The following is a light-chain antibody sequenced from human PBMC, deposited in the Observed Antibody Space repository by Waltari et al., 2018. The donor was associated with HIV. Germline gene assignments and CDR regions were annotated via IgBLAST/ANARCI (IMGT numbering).Light chain of an antibody. J-gene: IGLJ2*01. V-gene: IGLV3-19*01. CDR2: GEN. CDR3: NSRDSSGNLYVV. Sequence: SSELTQDPAVSVALGQTVRITCQGGSLRNYYANWYQQKPGQAPVLVIYGENNRPSGIPDRFSGSSSGNTASLNITGAQAEDEAVYFCNSRDSSGNLYVVFGGATKLTVL. CDR1: SLRNYY.